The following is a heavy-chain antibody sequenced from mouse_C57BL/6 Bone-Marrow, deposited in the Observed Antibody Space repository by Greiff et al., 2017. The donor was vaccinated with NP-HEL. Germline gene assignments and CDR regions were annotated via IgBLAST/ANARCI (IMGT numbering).Heavy chain of an antibody. J-gene: IGHJ4*01. Sequence: VKLVESGPGLVAPSQSLSITCTVSGFSFTSYAISWVRQPPGKGLEWLGVIWTGGGTNYNSALKSRLSISKDNSKSQVFLKMNSLQTDDTARYYCARNGDDGYPYAMDYWGQGTSVTVSS. CDR1: GFSFTSYA. CDR2: IWTGGGT. V-gene: IGHV2-9-1*01. D-gene: IGHD2-3*01. CDR3: ARNGDDGYPYAMDY.